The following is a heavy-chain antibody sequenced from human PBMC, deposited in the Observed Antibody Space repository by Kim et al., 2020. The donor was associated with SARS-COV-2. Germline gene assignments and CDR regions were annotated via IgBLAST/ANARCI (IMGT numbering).Heavy chain of an antibody. Sequence: GGSLRLSCAASGFTFSSYAMHWVRQAPGKGLEWVAVIWYDGSNKYYADSVKGRFTISRDNSKNTLYLQMNSLRAEDTAVYYCAKSTGDSGWYYFDYWGQGTLVTVSS. CDR3: AKSTGDSGWYYFDY. J-gene: IGHJ4*02. CDR2: IWYDGSNK. D-gene: IGHD6-19*01. V-gene: IGHV3-33*06. CDR1: GFTFSSYA.